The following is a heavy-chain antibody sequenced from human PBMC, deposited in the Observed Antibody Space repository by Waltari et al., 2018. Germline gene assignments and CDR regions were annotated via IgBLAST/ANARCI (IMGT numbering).Heavy chain of an antibody. J-gene: IGHJ6*02. Sequence: QVQLQESGPGLVKPSQTLSLTCTVSGGSISRGDYYWSWIRQPAGKGLEWIGYIYTSGSTNYNPSLKSRVTISVDTSKNQFSLKLSSVTAADTAVYYCARDRNYYYGMDVWGQGTTVTVSS. V-gene: IGHV4-61*02. CDR2: IYTSGST. CDR1: GGSISRGDYY. CDR3: ARDRNYYYGMDV.